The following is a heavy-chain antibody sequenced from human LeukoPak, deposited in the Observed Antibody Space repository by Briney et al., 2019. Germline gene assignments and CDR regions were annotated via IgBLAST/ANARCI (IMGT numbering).Heavy chain of an antibody. Sequence: TGGSLRLSCAASGFTFSTYGMSWVRQAPGKGLEWVSAIISGSGVTTYYADSVKGRFTISRDNSKNTLYLQINSLRAEDTAVYYCAGHRYCNSPTCLPGVWGKGTTVTVSS. D-gene: IGHD2/OR15-2a*01. CDR3: AGHRYCNSPTCLPGV. CDR1: GFTFSTYG. V-gene: IGHV3-23*01. CDR2: IISGSGVTT. J-gene: IGHJ6*04.